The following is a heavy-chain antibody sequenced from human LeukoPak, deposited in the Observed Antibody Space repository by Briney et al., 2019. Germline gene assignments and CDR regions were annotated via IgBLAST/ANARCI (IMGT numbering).Heavy chain of an antibody. D-gene: IGHD4-17*01. J-gene: IGHJ6*02. CDR3: ARAGIYGDFPLREYYYGMDV. CDR1: GSITNNNW. Sequence: PSGTLSLTCAVSNGSITNNNWWNWVRQPPGKGLEWVAVISYDGSNKYYADSVKGRFTISRDNSKNTLYLQMNSLRAEDTAVYYCARAGIYGDFPLREYYYGMDVWGQGTTVTVSS. CDR2: ISYDGSNK. V-gene: IGHV3-30-3*01.